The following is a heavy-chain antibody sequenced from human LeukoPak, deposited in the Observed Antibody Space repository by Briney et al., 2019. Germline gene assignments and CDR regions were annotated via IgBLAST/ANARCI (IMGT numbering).Heavy chain of an antibody. Sequence: GGSLRLSCAASGFTFSSYAMSWVRQAPGKGLEWVSAISGSGGSTYYADSVKGRFTISRDNSKNTLYLQMNSLRAEDTAVYYCAKDDDDCSSTSCYTNAFDIWGQGTMVTVSS. D-gene: IGHD2-2*02. CDR1: GFTFSSYA. J-gene: IGHJ3*02. CDR2: ISGSGGST. V-gene: IGHV3-23*01. CDR3: AKDDDDCSSTSCYTNAFDI.